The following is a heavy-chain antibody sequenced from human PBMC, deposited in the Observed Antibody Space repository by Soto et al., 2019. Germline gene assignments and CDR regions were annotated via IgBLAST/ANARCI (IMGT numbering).Heavy chain of an antibody. Sequence: SETLSLTCTVSGGSISSGDYYWSWIRQPPGKGLEWIGYIYYSGSTYYNPSLEGRVTISVDRSKNQFSLKLSSVTAADTAVYYCDRTESGTFDPWGQGTLVTVSS. CDR1: GGSISSGDYY. CDR2: IYYSGST. CDR3: DRTESGTFDP. J-gene: IGHJ5*02. D-gene: IGHD1-7*01. V-gene: IGHV4-30-4*01.